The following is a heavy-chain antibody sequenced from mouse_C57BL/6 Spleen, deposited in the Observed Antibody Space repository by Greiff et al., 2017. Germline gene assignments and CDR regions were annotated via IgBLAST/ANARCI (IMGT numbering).Heavy chain of an antibody. V-gene: IGHV5-17*01. CDR3: ARMGSTAYYFDY. CDR1: GFTFSDYG. D-gene: IGHD1-2*01. J-gene: IGHJ2*01. Sequence: EVQLQQSGGGLVKPGGSLKLSCAASGFTFSDYGMHWVRQAPEKGLEWVAYISSGSSTIYYADTVKGRFTISRDNAKNTLFLQMTSLRSEDTAMYYCARMGSTAYYFDYWGQGTTLTVSS. CDR2: ISSGSSTI.